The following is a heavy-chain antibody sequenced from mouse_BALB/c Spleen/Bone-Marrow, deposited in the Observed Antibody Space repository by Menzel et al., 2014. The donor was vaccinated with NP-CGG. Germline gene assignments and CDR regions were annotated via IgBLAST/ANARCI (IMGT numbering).Heavy chain of an antibody. D-gene: IGHD3-1*01. CDR3: VTKGSSGYGLFAY. V-gene: IGHV1-26*01. J-gene: IGHJ3*01. Sequence: VQLQQSGPELVKPGASVKVSCKASGYTFTDYYMKWVKQSHGKNLEWIGDINPNNGDTFYNQKFKGKATLTVDTSSSTAYMQLNSLTSEDSAVYYCVTKGSSGYGLFAYWGQGTLVTVSA. CDR1: GYTFTDYY. CDR2: INPNNGDT.